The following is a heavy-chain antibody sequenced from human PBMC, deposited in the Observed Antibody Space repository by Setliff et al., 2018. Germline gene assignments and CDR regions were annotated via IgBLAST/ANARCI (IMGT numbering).Heavy chain of an antibody. J-gene: IGHJ4*02. CDR1: GYSISSGYY. CDR2: IYHSGST. CDR3: ARSFSRREKFLLDY. V-gene: IGHV4-38-2*01. Sequence: SETLSLTCAVSGYSISSGYYWGWIRQPPGKGLEWIGSIYHSGSTYHNPSLKSRVTISMDTSKNQFSLKVSSVTAADTAVYYCARSFSRREKFLLDYWGQGALVTVSS.